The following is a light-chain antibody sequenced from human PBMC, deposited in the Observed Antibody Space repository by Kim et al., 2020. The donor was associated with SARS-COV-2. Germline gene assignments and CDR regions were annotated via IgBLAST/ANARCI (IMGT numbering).Light chain of an antibody. CDR3: QHYDTWPRET. CDR2: GAS. J-gene: IGKJ1*01. V-gene: IGKV3-15*01. Sequence: SPGDSVTLSSKTSQRVSGNLAWSQQKPGQSPRLLIYGASSRPTGIPARFSGSGSGMEYTLTISSLQSEDFVVYYCQHYDTWPRETFGQGTKVDIK. CDR1: QRVSGN.